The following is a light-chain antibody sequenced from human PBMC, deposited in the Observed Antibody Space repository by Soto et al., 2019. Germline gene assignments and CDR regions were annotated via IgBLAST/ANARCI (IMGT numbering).Light chain of an antibody. CDR1: QDIDNR. Sequence: DIQMTQSPSSVSASVGDRVTITCRASQDIDNRLAWYQQKPGKAPNLLIYTASSLQGGVPSRFSGSGSGTDFTLTIDTLQPEDRATYYCQQTSTFPLTFGGGTKVEIK. CDR2: TAS. J-gene: IGKJ4*01. V-gene: IGKV1D-12*01. CDR3: QQTSTFPLT.